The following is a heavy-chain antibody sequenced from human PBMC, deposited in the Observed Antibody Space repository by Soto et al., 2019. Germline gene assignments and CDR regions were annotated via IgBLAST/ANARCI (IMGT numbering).Heavy chain of an antibody. D-gene: IGHD3-22*01. J-gene: IGHJ4*02. CDR1: GGSISSGDYY. CDR3: ARAKTRGEVVITTAFRYFYY. Sequence: SETLSLTCTVSGGSISSGDYYWSWIRQPPGKGLEWIGYFYYSGSTYYNPSLKSRVTISVDTSKNQFSLKLSSVTAADTAVYYGARAKTRGEVVITTAFRYFYYWGQGTLVTVSS. CDR2: FYYSGST. V-gene: IGHV4-30-4*01.